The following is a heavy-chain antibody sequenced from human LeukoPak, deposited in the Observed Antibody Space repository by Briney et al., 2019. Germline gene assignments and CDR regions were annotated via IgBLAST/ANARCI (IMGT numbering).Heavy chain of an antibody. Sequence: PGGSLRLSCAASGFTFSSYWMSWVRQAPGKGLEWVANIKQDGSEKYYVDSVKGRFTISRDNAKNTLFLQMNSLRAEDTAVYYCAKGYSSGWSAGFLDYWGQGTLVTVSS. CDR2: IKQDGSEK. CDR1: GFTFSSYW. V-gene: IGHV3-7*03. D-gene: IGHD6-19*01. CDR3: AKGYSSGWSAGFLDY. J-gene: IGHJ4*02.